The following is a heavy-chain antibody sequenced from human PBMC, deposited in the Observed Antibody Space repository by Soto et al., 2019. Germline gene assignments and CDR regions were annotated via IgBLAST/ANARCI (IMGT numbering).Heavy chain of an antibody. V-gene: IGHV4-31*03. CDR3: ARDTGLAPTVWGY. CDR2: VYHSGST. CDR1: GDSIRGGGHY. J-gene: IGHJ4*03. Sequence: TLSLTCSVSGDSIRGGGHYWNWIRQFPGKGLEWIGYVYHSGSTHYNPSLRGRLTVSIDTSKNQFSLRLISVTAADTALYYCARDTGLAPTVWGYWGHGTQVTVSS. D-gene: IGHD7-27*01.